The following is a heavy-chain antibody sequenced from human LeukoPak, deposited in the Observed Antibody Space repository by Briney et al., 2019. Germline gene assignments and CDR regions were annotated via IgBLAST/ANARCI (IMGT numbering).Heavy chain of an antibody. D-gene: IGHD6-13*01. CDR3: ARLEYSSSWYSDY. CDR1: GLTFTSYG. J-gene: IGHJ4*02. V-gene: IGHV1-2*02. Sequence: GGSLRLSCSASGLTFTSYGMHWVRQAPGQGLEWMGWINPNSGGTNYAQKFQGRVTMTRDTSISTAYMELSRLRSDDTAVYYCARLEYSSSWYSDYWGQGTLATVSS. CDR2: INPNSGGT.